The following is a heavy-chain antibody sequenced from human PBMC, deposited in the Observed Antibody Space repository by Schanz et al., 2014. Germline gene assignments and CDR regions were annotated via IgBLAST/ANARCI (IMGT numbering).Heavy chain of an antibody. CDR3: AKGMGYCSGGTCYDYYYYGLDV. CDR1: GYTFTTYA. V-gene: IGHV1-18*01. D-gene: IGHD2-15*01. CDR2: ISVYTGNT. J-gene: IGHJ6*02. Sequence: QVQLVQSGAEVKKPGASVRVSCKASGYTFTTYAMSWVRQAPGQGLEWVGWISVYTGNTKYGQKVQGGVTMTADTSTNTAYMELRSLRSDDTAVYYCAKGMGYCSGGTCYDYYYYGLDVWGQGTTVTVSS.